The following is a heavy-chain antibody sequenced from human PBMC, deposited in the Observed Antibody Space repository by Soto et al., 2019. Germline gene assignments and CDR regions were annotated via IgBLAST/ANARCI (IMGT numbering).Heavy chain of an antibody. CDR1: GYSFTAFY. Sequence: QVQLVQSGAEMKKPGASVKVSCRPSGYSFTAFYIHWVRQAPGQGLEGMGWVDPNSGATRNAQNFQGRVTRTRDTSTSTVYMELNWLRSDDTAVYYGARDNYGPHDYWGQGTLVTVSS. CDR3: ARDNYGPHDY. D-gene: IGHD3-10*01. V-gene: IGHV1-2*02. CDR2: VDPNSGAT. J-gene: IGHJ4*02.